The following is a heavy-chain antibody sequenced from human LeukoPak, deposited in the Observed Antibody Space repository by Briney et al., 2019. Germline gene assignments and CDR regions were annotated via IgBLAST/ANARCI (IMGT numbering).Heavy chain of an antibody. CDR2: IRGSGDST. V-gene: IGHV3-23*01. Sequence: GGSLRLSCAASGFSFSNYAMSWVRQVPGKGLEWVSGIRGSGDSTYYVDSVKGRFTISRDNPKNTLYLQMNSLRAGDKAVYYIAKARNGYGDCYFDSGGKGPLVPVSS. CDR1: GFSFSNYA. J-gene: IGHJ4*02. CDR3: AKARNGYGDCYFDS. D-gene: IGHD5-18*01.